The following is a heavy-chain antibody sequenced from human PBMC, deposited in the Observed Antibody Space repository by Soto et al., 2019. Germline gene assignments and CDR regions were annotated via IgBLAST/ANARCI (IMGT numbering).Heavy chain of an antibody. V-gene: IGHV4-39*01. CDR1: GGSIYRSGYY. Sequence: QVQLQETGPGLVKPSETLSLTCTVSGGSIYRSGYYWGWIRQPPGRGLEWIGNIDYNGVTYSNPSLKSRVTISRDASKNQFSLKLTSVTAADTALYYCGKVLVGATGHTDSDSWGPGILVADSS. J-gene: IGHJ4*02. CDR3: GKVLVGATGHTDSDS. D-gene: IGHD2-15*01. CDR2: IDYNGVT.